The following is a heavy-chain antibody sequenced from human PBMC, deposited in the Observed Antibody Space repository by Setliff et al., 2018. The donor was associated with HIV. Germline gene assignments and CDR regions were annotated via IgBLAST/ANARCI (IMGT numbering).Heavy chain of an antibody. CDR1: GGSITTYY. Sequence: PSETLSLTCTVSGGSITTYYWSWIRQPDGKGLEWIGRFYTSGSTNYNPSLKSRVPMSVDTSKNQFSLKLSSVTAADTAVYYCARDRLTYSFDYWGQGILVTVSS. D-gene: IGHD3-22*01. J-gene: IGHJ4*02. CDR3: ARDRLTYSFDY. CDR2: FYTSGST. V-gene: IGHV4-4*07.